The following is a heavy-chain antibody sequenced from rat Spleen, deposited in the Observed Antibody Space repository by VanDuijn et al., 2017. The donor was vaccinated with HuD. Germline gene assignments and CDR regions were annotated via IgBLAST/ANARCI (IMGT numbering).Heavy chain of an antibody. CDR2: ISPSGAIS. CDR3: VNTYYGYWFGY. CDR1: GFTFSNFG. Sequence: EVQLVESGGGLVQPGRSLKLSCEASGFTFSNFGMHWIRQAPTKGLEWVASISPSGAISNYRDSVQGRFTISRDNAKSTLYLQMGSLRSEDTATYYCVNTYYGYWFGYWGQGTLVTVSS. V-gene: IGHV5-19*01. D-gene: IGHD1-9*01. J-gene: IGHJ3*01.